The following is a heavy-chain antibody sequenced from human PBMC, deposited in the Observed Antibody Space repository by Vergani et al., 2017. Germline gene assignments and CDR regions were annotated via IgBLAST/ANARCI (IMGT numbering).Heavy chain of an antibody. J-gene: IGHJ4*02. D-gene: IGHD4-11*01. CDR2: IYSGGST. V-gene: IGHV3-53*01. CDR3: AFGARDYSNYPDFDY. Sequence: EVQLVESGGGSVQPGGSLRLSCAASGFTVSSNYMSWVRQAPGKGLEWVSVIYSGGSTYYADSVKGRFTISRDNAKNSLYLQMNSLRAEDTAVYYCAFGARDYSNYPDFDYWGQGTLVTVSS. CDR1: GFTVSSNY.